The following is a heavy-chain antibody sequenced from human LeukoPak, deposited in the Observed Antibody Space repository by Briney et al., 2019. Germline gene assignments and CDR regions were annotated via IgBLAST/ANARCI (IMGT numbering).Heavy chain of an antibody. D-gene: IGHD3-10*01. Sequence: QPGGSLRLSCAASGFTFSSYGMHWVRQAPGKGLEWVAVISYDGSNKYYADSVKGRFTISRDNSKNTLYLQMNSLRAEDTAVYYCAKGDYYYGSGSYQSSSGFDYWGQGTLVTVSS. CDR2: ISYDGSNK. CDR1: GFTFSSYG. V-gene: IGHV3-30*18. CDR3: AKGDYYYGSGSYQSSSGFDY. J-gene: IGHJ4*02.